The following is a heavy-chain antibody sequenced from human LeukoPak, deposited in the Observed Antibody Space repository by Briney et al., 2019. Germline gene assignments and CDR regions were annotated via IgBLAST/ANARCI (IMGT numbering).Heavy chain of an antibody. CDR3: ARAYDSSGYYFPYYFDY. Sequence: GGSLRLSCAASGFTFSSYAMGWVRQAPGKGLEWVANIKQDGSEKYYVDSVKGRFTISRDNAKNSLYLQMNSLRAEDTAVYYCARAYDSSGYYFPYYFDYWGQGTLVTVSS. J-gene: IGHJ4*02. CDR1: GFTFSSYA. CDR2: IKQDGSEK. D-gene: IGHD3-22*01. V-gene: IGHV3-7*01.